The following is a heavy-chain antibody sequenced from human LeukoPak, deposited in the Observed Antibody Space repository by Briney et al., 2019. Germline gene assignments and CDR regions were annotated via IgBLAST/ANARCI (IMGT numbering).Heavy chain of an antibody. D-gene: IGHD6-13*01. V-gene: IGHV3-33*01. CDR3: ARVRDSRDSDAFDT. Sequence: GGSQRLSCAASGFTFSRYGMHWVRQAPGKGLEWVALIWFDGTNENYGDSVNGRFTISRDNSKNTVYLEMSSLRAEDTAIYYCARVRDSRDSDAFDTWGQGTMVTISS. CDR2: IWFDGTNE. J-gene: IGHJ3*02. CDR1: GFTFSRYG.